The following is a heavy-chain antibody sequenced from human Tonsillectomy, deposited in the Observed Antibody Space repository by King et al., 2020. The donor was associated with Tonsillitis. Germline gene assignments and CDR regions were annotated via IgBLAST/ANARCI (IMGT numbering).Heavy chain of an antibody. CDR3: ARRGRDDYVWGSYRYIPFDY. Sequence: QLQESGPGLVKPSETLSLTCTVSGVSISSYYWSWIRQPPGKGLEWIGYIYYSGSTNYNPSLKSRVTISVDTSKNPFSLKLSSVTAADTAVYYCARRGRDDYVWGSYRYIPFDYWGQGTLVTVSP. CDR1: GVSISSYY. D-gene: IGHD3-16*02. V-gene: IGHV4-59*01. CDR2: IYYSGST. J-gene: IGHJ4*02.